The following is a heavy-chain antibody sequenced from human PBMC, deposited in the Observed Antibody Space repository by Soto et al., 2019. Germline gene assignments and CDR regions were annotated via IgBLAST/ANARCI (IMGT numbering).Heavy chain of an antibody. Sequence: GGSLRLSCAASGLTFNRYWMHWVRHAPGKGLVWVSHINTDGSNTNYADSVKGRFTISRDNAKSTLFLQMNSLRDEDTAVYYCAREFCSGANCYTYSFDPWGQGIPVTVSS. V-gene: IGHV3-74*01. D-gene: IGHD2-15*01. CDR3: AREFCSGANCYTYSFDP. CDR2: INTDGSNT. CDR1: GLTFNRYW. J-gene: IGHJ5*02.